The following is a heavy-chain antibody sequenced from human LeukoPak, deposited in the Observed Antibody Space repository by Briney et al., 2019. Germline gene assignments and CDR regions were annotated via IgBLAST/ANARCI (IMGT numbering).Heavy chain of an antibody. CDR3: AKDRLGGLNWFDP. J-gene: IGHJ5*02. CDR2: INSDGLIT. Sequence: SGGSLRLSCAASGFTFSNYWMHWVRQAPGKGLVWVSRINSDGLITNYADSVKGRFTVSRDNPKNTLYLQMNSLRAEDTAVYYCAKDRLGGLNWFDPWGQGTPVTVSS. V-gene: IGHV3-74*01. D-gene: IGHD1-26*01. CDR1: GFTFSNYW.